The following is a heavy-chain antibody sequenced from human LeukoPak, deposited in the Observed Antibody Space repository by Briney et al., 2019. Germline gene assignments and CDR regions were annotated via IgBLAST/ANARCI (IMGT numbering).Heavy chain of an antibody. Sequence: SVKVSCKASGGTFSSYAISWVRQAPGQGLEWMGGIIPIFGTANYAQKFQGRVTITADESTSTAYMELSGLRSEDTAVYYCARALYYDFSHSQYYYYGMDVWGQGTTVTVSS. D-gene: IGHD3-3*01. J-gene: IGHJ6*02. V-gene: IGHV1-69*13. CDR2: IIPIFGTA. CDR3: ARALYYDFSHSQYYYYGMDV. CDR1: GGTFSSYA.